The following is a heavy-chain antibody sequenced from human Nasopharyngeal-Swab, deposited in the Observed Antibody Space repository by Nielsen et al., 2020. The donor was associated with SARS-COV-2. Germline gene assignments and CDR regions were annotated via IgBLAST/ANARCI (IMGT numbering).Heavy chain of an antibody. Sequence: GESLKISCAASGFTYNTYDIRWVRQAPGKGLEWVAVISGSDYSTKYADSFTGRFTISRDNSKNTVNLQMNSLRAEDTAIYYCAKDRDSGDDSDDYYHYYGMDVWGQGTTVTVSS. D-gene: IGHD5-12*01. V-gene: IGHV3-23*01. J-gene: IGHJ6*02. CDR2: ISGSDYST. CDR3: AKDRDSGDDSDDYYHYYGMDV. CDR1: GFTYNTYD.